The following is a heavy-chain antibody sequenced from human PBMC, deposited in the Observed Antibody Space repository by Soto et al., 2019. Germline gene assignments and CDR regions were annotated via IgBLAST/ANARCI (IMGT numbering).Heavy chain of an antibody. V-gene: IGHV1-69*13. J-gene: IGHJ4*02. CDR2: IIPIFGTA. D-gene: IGHD3-22*01. CDR3: ARDPLRSSGYYHYFDY. CDR1: GGTFSSYA. Sequence: SVKVSCKASGGTFSSYAISWVRQAPGQGLEWMGGIIPIFGTANYAQKFQGRVTITADESTSTDYMELSSLRSEDTAVYYRARDPLRSSGYYHYFDYWGQGTLVTVS.